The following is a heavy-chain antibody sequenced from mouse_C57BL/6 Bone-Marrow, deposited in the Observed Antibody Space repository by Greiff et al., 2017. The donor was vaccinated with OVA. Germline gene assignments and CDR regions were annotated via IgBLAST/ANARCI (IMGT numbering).Heavy chain of an antibody. CDR3: ASPTVVAGGYFDY. D-gene: IGHD1-1*01. CDR2: IHPNSGST. J-gene: IGHJ2*01. V-gene: IGHV1-64*01. Sequence: QVQLQQPGAELVKPGASVTLSCKASGYTFTSYWMHWVKQRPGQGLEWIGMIHPNSGSTNYNEKFKSKATLTVDKSSSTAYMQLSSLTSEDSAVYYCASPTVVAGGYFDYWGQGTTLTVSS. CDR1: GYTFTSYW.